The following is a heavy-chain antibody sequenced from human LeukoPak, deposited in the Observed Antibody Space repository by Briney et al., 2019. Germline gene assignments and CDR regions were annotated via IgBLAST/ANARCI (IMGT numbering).Heavy chain of an antibody. Sequence: GGSLRLSCAASGFTFSSYELNWVRQAPGKGLEWVSYISSSGSTIKYADSVKGRFTISRDNAKKSLYLQMNSLRAEDTAVYYCARVRYFDWLGPFDYWGQGTLVTVSS. J-gene: IGHJ4*02. V-gene: IGHV3-48*03. CDR3: ARVRYFDWLGPFDY. D-gene: IGHD3-9*01. CDR1: GFTFSSYE. CDR2: ISSSGSTI.